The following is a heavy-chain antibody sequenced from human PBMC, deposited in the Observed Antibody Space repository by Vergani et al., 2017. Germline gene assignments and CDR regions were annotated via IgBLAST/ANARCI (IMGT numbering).Heavy chain of an antibody. J-gene: IGHJ3*02. Sequence: EVQLVESGGGLVKPGGSLRLSCAASGFTFSSYIMNWVRQAPGKGLEWVSSISSSSSYIYYADSVKGRFTISRDNAKNSLYLQMNSLRAEDTAVYYCARSYRNGQWELPFADDAFDIWGQGTMVTVSS. CDR3: ARSYRNGQWELPFADDAFDI. CDR1: GFTFSSYI. CDR2: ISSSSSYI. D-gene: IGHD1-26*01. V-gene: IGHV3-21*01.